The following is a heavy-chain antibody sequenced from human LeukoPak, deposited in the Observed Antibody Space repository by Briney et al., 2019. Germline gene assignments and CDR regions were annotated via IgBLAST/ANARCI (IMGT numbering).Heavy chain of an antibody. CDR1: GFTFSIYA. D-gene: IGHD3-10*01. J-gene: IGHJ6*03. Sequence: GGSLRLSCAASGFTFSIYAMSWVRQAPGKGLEWVSAISGSGGTAYYADSVKGRFTISRDNSKNTLYLQMNSLRAEDTAVYYCAKGSRTPGGEIWFGELLGYYYYYMDVWGKGTTVTVSS. CDR3: AKGSRTPGGEIWFGELLGYYYYYMDV. V-gene: IGHV3-23*01. CDR2: ISGSGGTA.